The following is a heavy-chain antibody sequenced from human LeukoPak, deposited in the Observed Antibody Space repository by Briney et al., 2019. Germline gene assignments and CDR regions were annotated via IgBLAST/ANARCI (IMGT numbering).Heavy chain of an antibody. CDR2: IDYSGST. CDR3: ARDKPIIAIFGVASSYFDL. V-gene: IGHV4-39*02. Sequence: PSETLSLTCSVSGGSIRSNTYYWGWIRQPPGKGLEWIGSIDYSGSTYDSPSLKSRVTISVDTSKNKFSLELSSVTAADTAVYYCARDKPIIAIFGVASSYFDLWGRGTLVTVSS. D-gene: IGHD3-3*01. J-gene: IGHJ2*01. CDR1: GGSIRSNTYY.